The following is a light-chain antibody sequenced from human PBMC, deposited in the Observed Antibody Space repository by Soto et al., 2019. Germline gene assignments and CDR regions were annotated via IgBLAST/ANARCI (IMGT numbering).Light chain of an antibody. CDR3: QQLRMYPST. Sequence: DIQLTQSPSFLSPSIGESVTITCRASQVISTSLAWYQVKPGKAPKLLIYAASTLESGVPSRFSATVSGTEFSLTITSLQPEDFATYYCQQLRMYPSTFGGGTKVDI. J-gene: IGKJ4*01. CDR1: QVISTS. CDR2: AAS. V-gene: IGKV1-9*01.